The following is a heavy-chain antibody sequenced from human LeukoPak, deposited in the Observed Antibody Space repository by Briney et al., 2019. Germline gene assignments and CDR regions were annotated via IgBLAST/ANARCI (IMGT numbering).Heavy chain of an antibody. V-gene: IGHV4-59*01. CDR2: IYYSGST. CDR3: ARLLDNDSSGYPDTFDM. Sequence: SETLSPTCTVSGGSISSYYWSWLRQPPGKGLEWIGYIYYSGSTNYNPSLKSRVTISVDTSKNQFSLKLSSVTAADTAVYYCARLLDNDSSGYPDTFDMWGQGTMVTISS. CDR1: GGSISSYY. D-gene: IGHD3-22*01. J-gene: IGHJ3*02.